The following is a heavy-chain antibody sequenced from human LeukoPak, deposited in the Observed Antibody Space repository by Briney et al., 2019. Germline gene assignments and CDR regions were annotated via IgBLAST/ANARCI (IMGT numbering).Heavy chain of an antibody. Sequence: SQTLSLTCAISGDSVSSNSAAWNWIRQSPSRGLEWLGRTYYRSKWYNDYAVSVKSRITINPDTSKNQFSLQLNSVTPEDMAVYYCARVFCTNGVCYSVFDYWGQGTLVTVSS. CDR2: TYYRSKWYN. CDR3: ARVFCTNGVCYSVFDY. D-gene: IGHD2-8*01. J-gene: IGHJ4*02. CDR1: GDSVSSNSAA. V-gene: IGHV6-1*01.